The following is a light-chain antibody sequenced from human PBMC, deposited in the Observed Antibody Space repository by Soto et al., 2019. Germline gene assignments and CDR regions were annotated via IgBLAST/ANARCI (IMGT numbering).Light chain of an antibody. CDR1: EPVRNTY. Sequence: EIVLTQSPDTLSLSPGERATLSCRTSEPVRNTYVAWYQQKPGQAPRLLIYGASSRAIGIPDRFGGSGSGTDFTLTISRLEPEDFALYYGQQYADSPLTFGGGTRVDI. V-gene: IGKV3-20*01. CDR2: GAS. CDR3: QQYADSPLT. J-gene: IGKJ4*01.